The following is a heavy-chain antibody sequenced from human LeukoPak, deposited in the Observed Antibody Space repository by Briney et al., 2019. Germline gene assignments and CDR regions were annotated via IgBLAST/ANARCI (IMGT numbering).Heavy chain of an antibody. D-gene: IGHD3-22*01. CDR3: ARRFYYDSSGYYYDRAFDI. CDR2: IYYSGST. V-gene: IGHV4-39*01. Sequence: SETLSLTCTVSGGSISSSSYYWGWIRQPPGKGLEWIGSIYYSGSTYYNPSLKSRVTISVDTSKNQFSLKLSSVTAADTAVYYCARRFYYDSSGYYYDRAFDIWGQGTMVTVSS. J-gene: IGHJ3*02. CDR1: GGSISSSSYY.